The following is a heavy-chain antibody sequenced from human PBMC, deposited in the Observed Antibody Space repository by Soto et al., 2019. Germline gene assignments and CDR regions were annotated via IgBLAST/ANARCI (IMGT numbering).Heavy chain of an antibody. J-gene: IGHJ4*02. Sequence: QITLKESGPTLVKPTQTLTLTCTFSGFSLSTGTGVGVGWIRQPPGKALEWLALIYCDDDKRYSPSLKSRLTIANDPSKTLVVPTMTYTDPVDTPTYYCAHTYHASRAYFKYWGQGTLVTVSS. V-gene: IGHV2-5*02. D-gene: IGHD2-2*01. CDR2: IYCDDDK. CDR3: AHTYHASRAYFKY. CDR1: GFSLSTGTGVG.